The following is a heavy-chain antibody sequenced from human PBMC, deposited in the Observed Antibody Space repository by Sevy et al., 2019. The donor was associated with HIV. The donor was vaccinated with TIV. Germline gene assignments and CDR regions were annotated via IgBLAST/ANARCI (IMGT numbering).Heavy chain of an antibody. V-gene: IGHV3-11*01. CDR2: ISSTGSTI. J-gene: IGHJ4*02. CDR3: ASSTPSLDY. Sequence: GGSLRLSCAASGFTFSDYYMSWIRQAPGKGLGWVSYISSTGSTIYYADSVKGRFTISRDNAKNSLYLQMNSLRAEDKAVYYCASSTPSLDYWGQGTMVTVSS. CDR1: GFTFSDYY.